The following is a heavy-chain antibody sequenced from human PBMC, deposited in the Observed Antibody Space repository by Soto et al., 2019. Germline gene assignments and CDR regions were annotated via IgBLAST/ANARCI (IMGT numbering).Heavy chain of an antibody. CDR3: AGLRQRLDKNLDS. J-gene: IGHJ4*02. V-gene: IGHV4-59*08. CDR1: ADSSRTYY. D-gene: IGHD2-2*03. Sequence: QVQLQESGPGLVKPSETLSLMCTVSADSSRTYYWSWIRQPPGKGLEWIGNIYYSGTTNYNPSLMSRVTISVDTSKNQFSLKLSSVTAADTAVDYCAGLRQRLDKNLDSWGQGTLVTVSS. CDR2: IYYSGTT.